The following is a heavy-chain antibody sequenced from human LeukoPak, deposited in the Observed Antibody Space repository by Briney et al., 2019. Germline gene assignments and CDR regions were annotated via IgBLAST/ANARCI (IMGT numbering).Heavy chain of an antibody. CDR2: TNHSGST. Sequence: SETLSLTCAVYGGSFSGYYWSWIRQPPGKGLEWIGETNHSGSTNYNPSLKSRVTISVDTSKNQFSLKLSSVTAADTAVYYCALSGCSSTSCFTFDPWGQGTLVTVSS. CDR3: ALSGCSSTSCFTFDP. CDR1: GGSFSGYY. J-gene: IGHJ5*02. D-gene: IGHD2-2*01. V-gene: IGHV4-34*01.